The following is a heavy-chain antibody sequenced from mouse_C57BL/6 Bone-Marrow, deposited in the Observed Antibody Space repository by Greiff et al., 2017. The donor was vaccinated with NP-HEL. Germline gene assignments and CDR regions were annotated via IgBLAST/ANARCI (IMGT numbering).Heavy chain of an antibody. D-gene: IGHD1-1*01. CDR1: GFTFTDYY. V-gene: IGHV7-3*01. CDR3: ARYGAIYGSSPYYAMDY. CDR2: IRNKANGYTT. J-gene: IGHJ4*01. Sequence: EVHLVESGGGLVQPGGSLSLSCAASGFTFTDYYMSWVRQPPGKALEWLGFIRNKANGYTTEYSASVKGRFTISRDNSQSILYLQMNALGAEDSATYYCARYGAIYGSSPYYAMDYWGQGTSVTVSS.